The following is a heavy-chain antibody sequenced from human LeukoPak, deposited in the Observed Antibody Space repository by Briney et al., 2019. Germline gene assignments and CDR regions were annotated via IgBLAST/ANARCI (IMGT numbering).Heavy chain of an antibody. J-gene: IGHJ4*02. V-gene: IGHV3-30*04. CDR2: ISYDGANK. CDR3: ARAQSSSSPLDY. CDR1: GFTFSSYA. Sequence: GGSLRLSCAASGFTFSSYAMHWVRQAQGKGLEWVTIISYDGANKYYADSVKGRFTISRDNSKNTLYLQMNSLRAEDTAVYYCARAQSSSSPLDYWGQGTLVTVSS. D-gene: IGHD6-6*01.